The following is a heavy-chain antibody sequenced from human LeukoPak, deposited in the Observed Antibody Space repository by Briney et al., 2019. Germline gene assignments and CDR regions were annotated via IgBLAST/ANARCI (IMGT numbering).Heavy chain of an antibody. J-gene: IGHJ4*02. CDR3: ARCRGYSYGYEDY. CDR2: ISWNSGSI. CDR1: GFTFDDYA. D-gene: IGHD5-18*01. Sequence: PGRSLRLSCAASGFTFDDYAMHWVRQAPGKGLEWVSGISWNSGSIGYADSVKGRFTISRDNAKNSLYLQMNSLRAEDTAVYYCARCRGYSYGYEDYWGQGTLVTVSS. V-gene: IGHV3-9*01.